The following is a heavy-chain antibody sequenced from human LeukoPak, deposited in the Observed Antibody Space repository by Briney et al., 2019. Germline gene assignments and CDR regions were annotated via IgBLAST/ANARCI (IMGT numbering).Heavy chain of an antibody. CDR2: ISDSGGSR. V-gene: IGHV3-23*01. Sequence: GGSLRLSCGASGFTFSSYAMVWVRQAPGKGLEWVSGISDSGGSRHYADSVKGRFTISRDNSRNTLYLQMNSLRAEDTAVYYCAKDDRWLQFCCWGQGTLVTVSA. CDR1: GFTFSSYA. D-gene: IGHD5-24*01. J-gene: IGHJ4*02. CDR3: AKDDRWLQFCC.